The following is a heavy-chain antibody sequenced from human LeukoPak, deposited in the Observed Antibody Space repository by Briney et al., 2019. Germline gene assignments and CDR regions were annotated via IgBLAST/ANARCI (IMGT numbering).Heavy chain of an antibody. CDR3: ARLKKERFGELFSRLTSTPRYYFDY. Sequence: SDTLSLICTLSGGFISSKTYSWAWIRRPAGKGLSRYGRIYEGSIACNHPSLKRPVTMSVHTSNTHFTLKRSALTAAPTAGDYCARLKKERFGELFSRLTSTPRYYFDYWGAGTLLT. D-gene: IGHD3-10*01. V-gene: IGHV4-39*02. CDR2: IYEGSIA. CDR1: GGFISSKTYS. J-gene: IGHJ4*02.